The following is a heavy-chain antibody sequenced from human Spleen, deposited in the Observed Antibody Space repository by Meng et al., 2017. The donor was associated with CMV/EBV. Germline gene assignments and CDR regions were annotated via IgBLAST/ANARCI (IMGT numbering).Heavy chain of an antibody. J-gene: IGHJ1*01. CDR3: ARDLRIAAAGDFQH. Sequence: ASGYTFTSYGISWVRQAPGQGLEWMGWISAYNGNTNYAQKLQGRVTMTTDTSTSTAYMELRSLRSDDTAVYYCARDLRIAAAGDFQHWGQGTLVTVSS. CDR1: GYTFTSYG. CDR2: ISAYNGNT. V-gene: IGHV1-18*01. D-gene: IGHD6-13*01.